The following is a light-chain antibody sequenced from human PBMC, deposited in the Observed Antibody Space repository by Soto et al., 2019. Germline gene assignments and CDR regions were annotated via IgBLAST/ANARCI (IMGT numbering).Light chain of an antibody. CDR2: GAF. V-gene: IGKV1-9*01. CDR3: QQVDTYPMT. Sequence: DTRVTQSPSFLSASAGDRVTITCRASQDITKYLAWFQQKPGRAPKLLIYGAFTLQRGVPSRFSGRGSGTEFTLTISSLQPEDFATYYCQQVDTYPMTFGGGTKVDIK. J-gene: IGKJ4*01. CDR1: QDITKY.